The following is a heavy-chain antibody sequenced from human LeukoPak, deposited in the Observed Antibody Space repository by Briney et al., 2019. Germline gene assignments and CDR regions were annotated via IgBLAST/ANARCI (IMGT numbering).Heavy chain of an antibody. D-gene: IGHD3-22*01. CDR2: IIPILGIA. CDR1: GGTFSSYA. V-gene: IGHV1-69*04. Sequence: ASVKVSCKASGGTFSSYAISWVRQAPGQGLEWMGRIIPILGIANYAQKFQGRVTITADKSTSTAYMELSSLRSEDTAVYYCASSYYDSSGNFDYWGQGTLVTVSS. J-gene: IGHJ4*02. CDR3: ASSYYDSSGNFDY.